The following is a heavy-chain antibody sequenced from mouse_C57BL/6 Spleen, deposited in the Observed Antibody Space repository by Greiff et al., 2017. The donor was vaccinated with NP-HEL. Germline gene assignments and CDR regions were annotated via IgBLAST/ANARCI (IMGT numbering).Heavy chain of an antibody. CDR3: ARHGHYDYDVDWFAY. V-gene: IGHV5-6*01. J-gene: IGHJ3*01. Sequence: EVKVVESGGDLVKPGGSLKLSCAASGFTFSSYGMSWVRQTPDKRLEWVATISSGGSYTYYPDSVKGRFTISRDNAKNTLYLQMSSLKSEDTAMYYCARHGHYDYDVDWFAYWGQGTLVTVSA. CDR1: GFTFSSYG. D-gene: IGHD2-4*01. CDR2: ISSGGSYT.